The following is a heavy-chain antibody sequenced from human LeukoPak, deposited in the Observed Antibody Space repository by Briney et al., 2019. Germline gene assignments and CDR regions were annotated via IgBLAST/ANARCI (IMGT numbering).Heavy chain of an antibody. V-gene: IGHV4-38-2*01. D-gene: IGHD4/OR15-4a*01. CDR3: ARLNTPFDY. Sequence: SENLSLTCAVSGYSISSGYYWGWIRQPPVKGLEWIGSIYHSGSTYYNPSLKSRVTISVDTSKNQFSLKLSSVTAADTAVYYCARLNTPFDYWGQGTLVTVSS. CDR1: GYSISSGYY. J-gene: IGHJ4*02. CDR2: IYHSGST.